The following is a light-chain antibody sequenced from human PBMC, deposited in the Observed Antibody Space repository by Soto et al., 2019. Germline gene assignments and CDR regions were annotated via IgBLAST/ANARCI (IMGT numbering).Light chain of an antibody. V-gene: IGKV3-20*01. CDR3: QQYGSSPLLT. CDR1: QSVSSSY. J-gene: IGKJ4*01. CDR2: GAS. Sequence: EIVLTQSAGTLSLSPGERATLSCRASQSVSSSYLAWYQQKPGQAPRLLIYGASSRATGIPDRFSGGGSGTDFTLTISRLEPEDFAVYYCQQYGSSPLLTFGGGTKVDIK.